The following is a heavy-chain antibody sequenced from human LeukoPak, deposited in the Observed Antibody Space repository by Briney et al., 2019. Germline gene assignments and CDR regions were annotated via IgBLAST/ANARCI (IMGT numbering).Heavy chain of an antibody. CDR2: VTVSGGGT. CDR1: GFTFSSYA. CDR3: AKRAARPAYYFDV. J-gene: IGHJ4*02. Sequence: GGSLRLSCTASGFTFSSYAMSWVREAPGKGLECVSTVTVSGGGTYYGDSVKGRFTISTDNSKNTLYLQMNSLRAEDTAVYNCAKRAARPAYYFDVWGQGTLVTISS. D-gene: IGHD6-6*01. V-gene: IGHV3-23*01.